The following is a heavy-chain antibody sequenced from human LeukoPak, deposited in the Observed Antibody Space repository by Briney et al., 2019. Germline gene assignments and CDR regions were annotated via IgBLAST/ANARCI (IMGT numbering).Heavy chain of an antibody. Sequence: SETLSLTCTVSGGSISRCYWSWVRQPPGKGLEYIGNIYYSGSTNYNPSLKSRVTISLDTSRSQFSLKLTSVTAADTAVYYCARELYNWNGRRHAIDIWGQGTMVTVSS. J-gene: IGHJ3*02. CDR1: GGSISRCY. D-gene: IGHD1-20*01. CDR3: ARELYNWNGRRHAIDI. CDR2: IYYSGST. V-gene: IGHV4-59*01.